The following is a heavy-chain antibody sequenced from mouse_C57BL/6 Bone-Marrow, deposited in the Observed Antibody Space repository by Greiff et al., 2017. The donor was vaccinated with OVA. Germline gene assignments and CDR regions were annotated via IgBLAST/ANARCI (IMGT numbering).Heavy chain of an antibody. Sequence: DVMLVESGEGLVKPGGSLKLSCAASGFTFSSYAMSWVRQTPEKRLEWVAYISSGGDYIYYADTVKGRFTISRDNARNTLCLQMSSLKSEDTAMYYCTRLLDAMDYWGQGTSVTVSS. CDR3: TRLLDAMDY. V-gene: IGHV5-9-1*02. J-gene: IGHJ4*01. D-gene: IGHD2-1*01. CDR1: GFTFSSYA. CDR2: ISSGGDYI.